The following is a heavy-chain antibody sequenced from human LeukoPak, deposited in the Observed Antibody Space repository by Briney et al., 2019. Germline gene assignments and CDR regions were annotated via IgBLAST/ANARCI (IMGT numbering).Heavy chain of an antibody. CDR1: GFTSSTSW. Sequence: PGGSLRLSCAASGFTSSTSWIHWVRQAPGKGLMWVSRINSDGSSTSYADSVKGRFTISRDNAKNTVYLHMNSLKVEDTAVYYCARSYYGDYEDFWGQGTLVAVSS. V-gene: IGHV3-74*01. CDR3: ARSYYGDYEDF. D-gene: IGHD4-17*01. CDR2: INSDGSST. J-gene: IGHJ4*02.